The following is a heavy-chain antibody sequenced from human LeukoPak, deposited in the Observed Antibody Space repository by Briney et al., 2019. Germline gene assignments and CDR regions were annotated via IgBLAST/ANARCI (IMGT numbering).Heavy chain of an antibody. CDR3: AKDGAQPGYYFDS. CDR1: GFTLSDFA. J-gene: IGHJ4*02. CDR2: ISTGGGSG. D-gene: IGHD3-16*01. Sequence: PGGSLRLSCAASGFTLSDFAMSWVRQAPGKGLEWVSSISTGGGSGYYADSVKGRFSISRDNFRNTVYLQMYSLRADDTALYFCAKDGAQPGYYFDSWGQGTLVTVSS. V-gene: IGHV3-23*01.